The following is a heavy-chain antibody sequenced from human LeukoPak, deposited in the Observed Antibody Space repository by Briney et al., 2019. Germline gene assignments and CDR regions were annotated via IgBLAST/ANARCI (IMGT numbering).Heavy chain of an antibody. Sequence: ASVKVSRKASGYTFNNYGISWVRQAPGQGLEWMGRISAYNGNTNYAQKVQGRVTMTTDTSTSTAYMELRSLRSDDTAVYYCARDSADCSGGSCYSAEYFQHWGQGTLVTVSS. CDR2: ISAYNGNT. J-gene: IGHJ1*01. CDR1: GYTFNNYG. V-gene: IGHV1-18*01. CDR3: ARDSADCSGGSCYSAEYFQH. D-gene: IGHD2-15*01.